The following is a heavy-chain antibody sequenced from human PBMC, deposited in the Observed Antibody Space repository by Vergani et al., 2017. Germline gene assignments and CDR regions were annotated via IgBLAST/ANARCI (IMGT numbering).Heavy chain of an antibody. CDR1: GYTFIEYD. J-gene: IGHJ5*02. Sequence: QVQLVQSGAEVKKPGASVKVSCWASGYTFIEYDIDWVRQAAGQGLGWMGWMNPKSGNSGFAQKFQGRVTMTRDTSISTAYMELNSLTSEDTAVYYCARAPGRRCSGGSCYSSFRWFDPWGQGTLVTVFS. V-gene: IGHV1-8*01. CDR2: MNPKSGNS. D-gene: IGHD2-15*01. CDR3: ARAPGRRCSGGSCYSSFRWFDP.